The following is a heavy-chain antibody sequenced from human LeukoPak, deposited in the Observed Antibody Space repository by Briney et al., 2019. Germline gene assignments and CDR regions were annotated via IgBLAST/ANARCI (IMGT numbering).Heavy chain of an antibody. CDR2: IIPIFGTA. V-gene: IGHV1-69*13. D-gene: IGHD7-27*01. J-gene: IGHJ6*03. Sequence: ASVKVSCKASGGTFSSYAISWVRQAPGQGLEWMGGIIPIFGTANYAQKLQGRVTITADESTSTAYMELSSLRSEDTAVYYCARSSGDSAGNYYYYMDVWGKGTTVTISS. CDR1: GGTFSSYA. CDR3: ARSSGDSAGNYYYYMDV.